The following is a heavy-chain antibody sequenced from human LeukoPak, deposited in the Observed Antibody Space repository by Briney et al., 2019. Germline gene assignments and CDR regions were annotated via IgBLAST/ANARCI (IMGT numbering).Heavy chain of an antibody. CDR3: ARLGIITAAGSNDY. CDR2: ISYSGDTI. J-gene: IGHJ4*02. CDR1: EFTFSDYY. V-gene: IGHV3-11*01. D-gene: IGHD6-13*01. Sequence: RGSLRLSCAASEFTFSDYYMSWMRQAPGKGLEWVSYISYSGDTIYYADSVKGRFTVSRDNAKNSLYLQMNSLRVEDTAVYYCARLGIITAAGSNDYWGQGTLVTVSS.